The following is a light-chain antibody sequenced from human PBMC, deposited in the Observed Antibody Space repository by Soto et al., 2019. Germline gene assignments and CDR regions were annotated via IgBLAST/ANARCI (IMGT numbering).Light chain of an antibody. CDR2: EVS. J-gene: IGLJ1*01. Sequence: QSALTQPPSVSGSPGQSVTISCTGTSSDVGSHNLVSWYQQPPGTAPTLMIYEVSNRPSGVPDRFSGSKSGNTASLTISGLQAEDEADYYCSLYTSSRYVFGTGTKVTVL. CDR3: SLYTSSRYV. CDR1: SSDVGSHNL. V-gene: IGLV2-18*01.